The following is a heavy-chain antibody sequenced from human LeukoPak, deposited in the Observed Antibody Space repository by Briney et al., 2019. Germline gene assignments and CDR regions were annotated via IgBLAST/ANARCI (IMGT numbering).Heavy chain of an antibody. J-gene: IGHJ6*03. Sequence: PGGSLRLSCAASGFSFSSYNMNWVRQTPGKGLEWVSSITSSSTYTFYADSVKGRFTVSRDNARNSLYLQMNSLRAEDTAVYYCARDPYSGTYGDTYYYYMDVWGKGTTVTISS. CDR1: GFSFSSYN. V-gene: IGHV3-21*01. CDR3: ARDPYSGTYGDTYYYYMDV. D-gene: IGHD1-26*01. CDR2: ITSSSTYT.